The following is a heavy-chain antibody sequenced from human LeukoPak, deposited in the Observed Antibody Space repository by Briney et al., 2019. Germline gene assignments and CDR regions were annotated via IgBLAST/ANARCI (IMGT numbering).Heavy chain of an antibody. CDR3: ARAQRGEYRGYDLYYFDC. J-gene: IGHJ4*02. CDR1: EFTFSNYA. V-gene: IGHV3-23*01. D-gene: IGHD5-12*01. Sequence: EPGGSLRLSCAASEFTFSNYAMSWVRQAPGKGLEWVSIIGGSGGNTDYADSVKGRFSISRGNSKNTLYLQMDSLRAEDTAVYYCARAQRGEYRGYDLYYFDCWGQGTLVTVSS. CDR2: IGGSGGNT.